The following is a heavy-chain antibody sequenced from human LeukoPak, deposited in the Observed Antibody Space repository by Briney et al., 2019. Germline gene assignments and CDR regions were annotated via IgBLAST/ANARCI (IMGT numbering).Heavy chain of an antibody. CDR2: IKQDGSEK. CDR1: GFTFGSYW. Sequence: GGSLRLSCAASGFTFGSYWMSWVRQAPGKGLERVANIKQDGSEKYYVDSVKGRFTISRDNAKNSLYLQMNSLRAEDTAVYYCARDKSPYGMDVWGQGTTVTVSS. CDR3: ARDKSPYGMDV. V-gene: IGHV3-7*01. J-gene: IGHJ6*02.